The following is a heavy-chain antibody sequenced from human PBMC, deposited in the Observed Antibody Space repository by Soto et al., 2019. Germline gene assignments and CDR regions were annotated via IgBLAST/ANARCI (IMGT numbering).Heavy chain of an antibody. Sequence: QVQLVQSGAEVKKPGASVKVSCKASGYTFTSYGISWVRQAPGQGLEWRGWISAYNGNTNDAQKLQGRVTMTTDTSTGTAYMELTRLGSAVTAVYSCARYQFDSYGPTGGLDYWGQGTLVTVSS. CDR3: ARYQFDSYGPTGGLDY. CDR1: GYTFTSYG. CDR2: ISAYNGNT. D-gene: IGHD5-18*01. V-gene: IGHV1-18*01. J-gene: IGHJ4*02.